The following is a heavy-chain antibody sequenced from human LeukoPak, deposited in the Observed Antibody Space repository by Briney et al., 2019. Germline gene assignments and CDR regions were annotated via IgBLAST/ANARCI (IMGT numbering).Heavy chain of an antibody. CDR1: GFTFSSYE. J-gene: IGHJ1*01. CDR3: ARSLDSEYFQH. CDR2: IRSSGSTI. Sequence: GGSLRLSCAASGFTFSSYEMNWVRQAPGKGRDWGSYIRSSGSTIYYADSVKGRFTISRDNAKNSLYLQMNSLRAEDTAVYYCARSLDSEYFQHWGQGTLVTVSS. V-gene: IGHV3-48*03.